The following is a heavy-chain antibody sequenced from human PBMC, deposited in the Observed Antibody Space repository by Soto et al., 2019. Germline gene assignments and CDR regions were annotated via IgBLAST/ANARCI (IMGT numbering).Heavy chain of an antibody. CDR1: GGYISSGGDY. CDR3: ARALHLYRNWFDP. V-gene: IGHV4-31*02. D-gene: IGHD2-2*02. Sequence: SETLSLTCTVSGGYISSGGDYWSWIRQHPGKGLEWIGYIYYSGSTYYNPSLKSRVTISVDTSKNQFSLKLSSVTAADTAVYYCARALHLYRNWFDPWGQGTLVTVSS. J-gene: IGHJ5*02. CDR2: IYYSGST.